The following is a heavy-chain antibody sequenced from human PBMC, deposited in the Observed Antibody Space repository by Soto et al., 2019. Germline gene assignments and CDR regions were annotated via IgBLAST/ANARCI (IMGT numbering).Heavy chain of an antibody. Sequence: EVQLVESGGGLIQPGGSLRLSCAASGFTVSSNYMSWVRQAPGKELEWVSVIYSGGSTYYADSVKGRFTISRDNSKNTLYLQMNSLRAEDTAVYYCARVGGSYLSYYFDYWGQGTLVTVSS. CDR3: ARVGGSYLSYYFDY. CDR2: IYSGGST. J-gene: IGHJ4*02. CDR1: GFTVSSNY. V-gene: IGHV3-53*01. D-gene: IGHD1-26*01.